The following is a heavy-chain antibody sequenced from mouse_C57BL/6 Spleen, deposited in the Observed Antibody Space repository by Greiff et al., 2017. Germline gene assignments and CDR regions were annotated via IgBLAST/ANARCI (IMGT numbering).Heavy chain of an antibody. D-gene: IGHD1-1*01. J-gene: IGHJ4*01. CDR3: ARIGDYGSSLYAMDY. CDR1: GFTFSSYA. CDR2: ISDGGSYT. Sequence: EVQRVESGGGLVKPGGSLKLSCAASGFTFSSYAMSWVRQTPEKRLEWVATISDGGSYTYYPDNVKGRFTISRDNAKNNLYLQMSHLKSEDTAMYYCARIGDYGSSLYAMDYWGQGTSVTVSS. V-gene: IGHV5-4*01.